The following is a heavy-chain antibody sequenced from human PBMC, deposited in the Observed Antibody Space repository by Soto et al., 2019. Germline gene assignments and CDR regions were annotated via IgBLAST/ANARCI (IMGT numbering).Heavy chain of an antibody. J-gene: IGHJ4*02. Sequence: GVLRLSCAASGFNFGPFWMHWVRQAPGKGLVWVSHINSDGSTIVYADSVKGRFTISRHNSKNTLYLQMNSLRAEDTAVYYCARGVKISAYDSSAVRDYFEYSCQGTLVTVSS. CDR3: ARGVKISAYDSSAVRDYFEY. V-gene: IGHV3-74*01. D-gene: IGHD3-22*01. CDR1: GFNFGPFW. CDR2: INSDGSTI.